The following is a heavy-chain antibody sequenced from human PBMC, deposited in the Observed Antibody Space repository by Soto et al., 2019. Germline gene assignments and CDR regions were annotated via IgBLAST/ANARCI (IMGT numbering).Heavy chain of an antibody. J-gene: IGHJ6*02. V-gene: IGHV5-51*01. CDR1: GYRFSSYW. CDR3: ARQGSNGAYYYYGMDG. CDR2: IYPGDSDT. Sequence: PGESLKISCKGSGYRFSSYWIAWVRQMPGKGLEWMGIIYPGDSDTRYSPSFEGQVTISADKSNSTAYLQWSSLKASDTAIYYCARQGSNGAYYYYGMDGWGQGTTVTVSS. D-gene: IGHD3-16*01.